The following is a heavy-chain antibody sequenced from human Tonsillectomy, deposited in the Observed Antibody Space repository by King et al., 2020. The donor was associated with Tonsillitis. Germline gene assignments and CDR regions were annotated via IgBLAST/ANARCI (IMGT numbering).Heavy chain of an antibody. CDR2: MNPNSGNT. CDR3: ARRDSSGYYFFGYYYYGMDV. J-gene: IGHJ6*02. D-gene: IGHD3-22*01. Sequence: QLVQSGAEVKKPGASVKVSCKASGYTFTSYDINWVRQATGQGLEWMGWMNPNSGNTGYAQKFQGRVTMTRNTSISTAYMELSSLRSEDTDVYYCARRDSSGYYFFGYYYYGMDVWGQGTTVSVSS. CDR1: GYTFTSYD. V-gene: IGHV1-8*01.